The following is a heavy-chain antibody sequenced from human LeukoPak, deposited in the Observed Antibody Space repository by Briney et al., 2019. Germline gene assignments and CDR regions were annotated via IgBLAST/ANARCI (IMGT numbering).Heavy chain of an antibody. CDR2: ISSSSSYI. CDR1: GFTFSSYS. V-gene: IGHV3-21*01. CDR3: ARDRDYDSSGYYYGSPFPFDY. D-gene: IGHD3-22*01. Sequence: PGGSLRLSCAASGFTFSSYSMNWVRQAPGKGLEWVSSISSSSSYIYYADSVKGRFTISRDNAKNSLYLQMNSLRAEDTAVYYCARDRDYDSSGYYYGSPFPFDYWGQGTLVTVSS. J-gene: IGHJ4*02.